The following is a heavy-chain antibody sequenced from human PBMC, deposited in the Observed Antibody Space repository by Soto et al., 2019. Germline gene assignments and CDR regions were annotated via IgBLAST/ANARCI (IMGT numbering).Heavy chain of an antibody. V-gene: IGHV4-38-2*02. CDR3: ARESGSGWYFFDY. J-gene: IGHJ4*02. Sequence: SETLSLTCTVSGDSINSDYWGWIRQPPGKGLEWIGNIYHSGSTYYNPSLKSRVTISVDTSKNRFSLKLSSVTAADTAVYYCARESGSGWYFFDYWGQGTLVTVSS. CDR1: GDSINSDY. D-gene: IGHD6-19*01. CDR2: IYHSGST.